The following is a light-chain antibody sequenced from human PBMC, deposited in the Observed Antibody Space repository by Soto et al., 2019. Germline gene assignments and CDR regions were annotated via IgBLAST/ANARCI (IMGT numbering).Light chain of an antibody. V-gene: IGKV1-16*01. Sequence: DIQMTQSPSSLSASVGDRVTITCRASQGINNNLAWFQQKPGKAPKLLIYAASTLQSGVPSRFSGSGSGTDFTLTISCLQSEDFATYYCQQYYSYPPTFGQGTKVAIK. CDR1: QGINNN. J-gene: IGKJ1*01. CDR2: AAS. CDR3: QQYYSYPPT.